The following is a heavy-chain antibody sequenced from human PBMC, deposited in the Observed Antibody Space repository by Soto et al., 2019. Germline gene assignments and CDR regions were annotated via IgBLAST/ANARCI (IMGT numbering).Heavy chain of an antibody. D-gene: IGHD3-22*01. CDR2: IYYSGST. J-gene: IGHJ5*02. CDR3: ARLGAYYQSLDP. CDR1: GDSISSYY. V-gene: IGHV4-59*08. Sequence: PSETLSLTCTVSGDSISSYYWSWIRQPPGKGLEWIGYIYYSGSTNYNPSLKSRVTISVDTSKNQFSLRLTSVTAADTAVYYCARLGAYYQSLDPWGPGTLVTVSS.